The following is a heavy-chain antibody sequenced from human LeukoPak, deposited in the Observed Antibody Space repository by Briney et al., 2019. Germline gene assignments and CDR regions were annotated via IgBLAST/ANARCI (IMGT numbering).Heavy chain of an antibody. Sequence: EASVTVSCKASGGTFSSYAISWVRQAPGQGLEWMGRIIPILGIANYAQKFQGRVTITADKSTSTAYMELSSLRSEDTAVYYCARPSFNPHDYSFGMDVWGQGTTVTVSS. CDR3: ARPSFNPHDYSFGMDV. CDR2: IIPILGIA. D-gene: IGHD4-11*01. CDR1: GGTFSSYA. J-gene: IGHJ6*02. V-gene: IGHV1-69*04.